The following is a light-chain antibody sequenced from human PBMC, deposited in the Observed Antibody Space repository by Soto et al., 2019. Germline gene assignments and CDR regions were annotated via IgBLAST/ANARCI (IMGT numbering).Light chain of an antibody. V-gene: IGKV3-20*01. CDR2: GAS. J-gene: IGKJ5*01. Sequence: ETVLTQPPGTLSSSPGERATLSCRASQSVRNNYLAWYQQTPGQAPRLLISGASSRAAGIPDRFSGSGSETDFTLTISRLEPEDFALYFCQQYGNPRITFGQGTRLEIK. CDR1: QSVRNNY. CDR3: QQYGNPRIT.